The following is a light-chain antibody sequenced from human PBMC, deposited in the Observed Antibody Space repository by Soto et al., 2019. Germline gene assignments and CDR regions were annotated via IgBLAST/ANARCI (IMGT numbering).Light chain of an antibody. Sequence: EIVMTQSPATLSVSPGERATLSCRASQSVSSNLAWYQQKHGLAPRLLFYAASSRATDIPARFSGSGSGTEFTLTISSLQSEDFAVYYCQQYNDWPWTLGQGTKVEVK. CDR1: QSVSSN. J-gene: IGKJ1*01. CDR3: QQYNDWPWT. CDR2: AAS. V-gene: IGKV3-15*01.